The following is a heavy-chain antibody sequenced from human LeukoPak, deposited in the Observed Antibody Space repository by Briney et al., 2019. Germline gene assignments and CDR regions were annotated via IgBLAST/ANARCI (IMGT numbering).Heavy chain of an antibody. Sequence: ASVKVSCKVSGYTLTELSMQWVRQAPGKGLEWMGGFDPEDGETIYAQKFQGRVTMTEDTSTDTAYMELSSLRSEDTAVYYCATDLGSGELSVSDYWGQGTLVTVSS. D-gene: IGHD3-10*01. J-gene: IGHJ4*02. CDR2: FDPEDGET. V-gene: IGHV1-24*01. CDR3: ATDLGSGELSVSDY. CDR1: GYTLTELS.